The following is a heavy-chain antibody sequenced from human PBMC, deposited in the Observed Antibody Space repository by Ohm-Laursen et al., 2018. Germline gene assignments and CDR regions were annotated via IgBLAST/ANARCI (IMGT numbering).Heavy chain of an antibody. Sequence: SLRLSCAASGFTFSNYNMNWVRQAPGKGLEWISFISSRSNTIYYADSVKGRFTISRDNAKKSLFLQMNSLRVEDTAVYYCARPYCGGNCSDPIDSWGQGTLVTVSS. J-gene: IGHJ4*02. CDR2: ISSRSNTI. V-gene: IGHV3-48*04. D-gene: IGHD2-21*02. CDR3: ARPYCGGNCSDPIDS. CDR1: GFTFSNYN.